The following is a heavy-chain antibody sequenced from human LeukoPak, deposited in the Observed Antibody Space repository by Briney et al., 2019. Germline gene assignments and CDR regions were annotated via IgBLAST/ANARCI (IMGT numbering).Heavy chain of an antibody. Sequence: QPGGPLRLSCVASGFTFSRNGMHWVRQAPGKGLECVAVIWYDGSNKYYADSVKGRFTISRDNSKNTLYLQMNSPRAEDTAVYYCASGRLNYFYAMDIWGQGTTVTVSS. J-gene: IGHJ6*02. V-gene: IGHV3-33*01. CDR2: IWYDGSNK. CDR3: ASGRLNYFYAMDI. CDR1: GFTFSRNG.